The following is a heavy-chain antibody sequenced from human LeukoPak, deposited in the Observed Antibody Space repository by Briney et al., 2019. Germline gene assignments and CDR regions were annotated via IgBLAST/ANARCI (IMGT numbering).Heavy chain of an antibody. V-gene: IGHV3-23*01. J-gene: IGHJ4*02. D-gene: IGHD3-10*01. CDR3: AKALVRGVISYFDY. Sequence: GGSLRLSCAASGFTFSSYATSWVRQAPGKGLEWVSTISSSGGGTYYADSVKGRFTISRDNSKNSLYLQMNSLRAEDTAVYYCAKALVRGVISYFDYWGQGTLVTVSS. CDR1: GFTFSSYA. CDR2: ISSSGGGT.